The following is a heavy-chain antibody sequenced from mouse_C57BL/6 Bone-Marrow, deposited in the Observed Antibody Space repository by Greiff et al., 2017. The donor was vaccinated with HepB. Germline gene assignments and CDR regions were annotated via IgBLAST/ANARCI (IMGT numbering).Heavy chain of an antibody. CDR1: GFTFSDYG. J-gene: IGHJ4*01. CDR3: AREGLTLYAMDY. CDR2: ISSGSSTI. V-gene: IGHV5-17*01. Sequence: DVKLVESGGGLVKPGGSLKLSCAASGFTFSDYGMHWVRQAPEKGLEWVAYISSGSSTIYYADTVKGRFTISRDNAKNTLFLQMTSLRSEDTAMYYCAREGLTLYAMDYWGQGTSVTVSS. D-gene: IGHD1-3*01.